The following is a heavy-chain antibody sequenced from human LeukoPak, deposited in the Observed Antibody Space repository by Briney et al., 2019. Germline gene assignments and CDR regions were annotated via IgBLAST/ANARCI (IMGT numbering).Heavy chain of an antibody. J-gene: IGHJ4*02. CDR1: GFTFSSYG. CDR3: ARGLRGYKYGSDY. D-gene: IGHD5-18*01. Sequence: GGSLILSCAASGFTFSSYGMHWVRQAPGKGLEWVAFIRYDESNQYYADSVKGRFTISRDNSKSTLHLQMNSLKVEDTAMYYCARGLRGYKYGSDYWGQGTLVTVSS. CDR2: IRYDESNQ. V-gene: IGHV3-30*02.